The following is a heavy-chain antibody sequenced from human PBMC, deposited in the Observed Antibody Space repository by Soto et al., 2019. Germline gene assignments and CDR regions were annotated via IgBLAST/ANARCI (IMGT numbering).Heavy chain of an antibody. Sequence: SETLSLTCTFSGASIPYGGYSWSWIRQPPGKGLEWIGRIYTSGSTNYNPSLRSRVTMSVDTSKNQFSLKLRSVTAEDTALYYCAREREDYGANSYFDSWDQRTLVTVSS. CDR3: AREREDYGANSYFDS. D-gene: IGHD4-17*01. V-gene: IGHV4-4*07. J-gene: IGHJ4*02. CDR2: IYTSGST. CDR1: GASIPYGGYS.